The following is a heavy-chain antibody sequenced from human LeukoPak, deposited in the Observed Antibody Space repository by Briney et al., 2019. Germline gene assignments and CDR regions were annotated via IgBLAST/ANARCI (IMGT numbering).Heavy chain of an antibody. CDR3: AILRPPYRSPYTALIDY. V-gene: IGHV1-18*01. Sequence: EASVKVSCKASGYTFTSYGISWVRQAPGQGLEWMGWISAYNGNTNYAQKLQGRVTMTTDTSTSTAYMELRSLRSDDTAVYYCAILRPPYRSPYTALIDYWGQGTLVTVSS. D-gene: IGHD6-13*01. J-gene: IGHJ4*02. CDR2: ISAYNGNT. CDR1: GYTFTSYG.